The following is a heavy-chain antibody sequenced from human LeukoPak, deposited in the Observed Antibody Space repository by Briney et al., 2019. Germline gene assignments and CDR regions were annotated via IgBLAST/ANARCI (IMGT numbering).Heavy chain of an antibody. D-gene: IGHD1-26*01. V-gene: IGHV1-2*02. CDR3: ARVSGSYARAFDY. CDR2: INPKSGGT. CDR1: GYTFTDYY. J-gene: IGHJ4*02. Sequence: GASVKVSCKASGYTFTDYYMHWVRQAPGQGLEWMGWINPKSGGTKYAQNFQGRVTMTTDTSISTAYLELTGLRSDDTAVYYCARVSGSYARAFDYWGQGTLVTVSS.